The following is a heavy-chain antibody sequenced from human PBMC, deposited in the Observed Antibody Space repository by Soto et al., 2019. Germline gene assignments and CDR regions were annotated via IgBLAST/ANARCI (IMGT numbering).Heavy chain of an antibody. CDR1: GGTFSSYA. D-gene: IGHD6-13*01. Sequence: GASVKVSCKASGGTFSSYAISWVRQAPGQGLEWMGGIIPIFGTANYAQKFQGRVTITADESTSTAYMELSSLRSEDTAVYYCARDSVDSSSWYPSHYYYGMDVWGQGTTVTVSS. V-gene: IGHV1-69*13. J-gene: IGHJ6*02. CDR3: ARDSVDSSSWYPSHYYYGMDV. CDR2: IIPIFGTA.